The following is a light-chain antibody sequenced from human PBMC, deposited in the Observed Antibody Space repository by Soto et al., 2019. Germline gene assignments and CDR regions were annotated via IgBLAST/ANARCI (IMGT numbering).Light chain of an antibody. CDR1: QSVSIY. CDR2: DAS. Sequence: EIVLTHSPATLSLSPGERATLSCRASQSVSIYLAWYQQEPGQAPRLLIYDASNRATGIPARFSGSGSGTEFTLTISSLHSEDFAVYYCQQYTHWPVWTFGQGPVVDIK. V-gene: IGKV3-11*01. J-gene: IGKJ1*01. CDR3: QQYTHWPVWT.